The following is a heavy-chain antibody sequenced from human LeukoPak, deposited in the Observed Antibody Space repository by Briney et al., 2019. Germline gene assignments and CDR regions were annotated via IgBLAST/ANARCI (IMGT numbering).Heavy chain of an antibody. Sequence: SETLSLTCTVSGGSISYYYWSWIRQPPGKGLEWIGYIFYSGSTNYNPSLKSRVTISVDTSKNQFSRKLSSVTAADTAVYYCARAGYSSREGNWFDPWGQGTLVTVSS. V-gene: IGHV4-59*01. CDR2: IFYSGST. D-gene: IGHD6-13*01. CDR3: ARAGYSSREGNWFDP. CDR1: GGSISYYY. J-gene: IGHJ5*02.